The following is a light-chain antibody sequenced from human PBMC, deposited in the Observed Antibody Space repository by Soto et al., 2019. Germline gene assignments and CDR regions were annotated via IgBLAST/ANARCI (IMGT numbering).Light chain of an antibody. CDR1: SSDVGGYNY. CDR2: EVS. CDR3: SSFAGNKNLV. Sequence: QSALTQPPSASGSPGQSVTISCTGTSSDVGGYNYVSWYQQHPGKAPKLMISEVSKRPSGVPDRFSGSKSGNTDSLTVSGLQAEYEADYYCSSFAGNKNLVFGGGTKLTVL. V-gene: IGLV2-8*01. J-gene: IGLJ2*01.